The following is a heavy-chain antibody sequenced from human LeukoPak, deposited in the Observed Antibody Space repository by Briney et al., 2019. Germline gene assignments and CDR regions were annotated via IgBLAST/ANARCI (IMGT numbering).Heavy chain of an antibody. CDR1: GYSFTSYW. J-gene: IGHJ4*02. CDR2: IDPSDSYT. CDR3: ARLSAAVITRVYYFDY. D-gene: IGHD5-18*01. Sequence: GESLRISCKASGYSFTSYWISWVRQMPGQGLEWMGRIDPSDSYTNYSPSFQGHVTISADKSISAAYLQWSSLKASDTAMYYCARLSAAVITRVYYFDYWGQGTLVTVSS. V-gene: IGHV5-10-1*01.